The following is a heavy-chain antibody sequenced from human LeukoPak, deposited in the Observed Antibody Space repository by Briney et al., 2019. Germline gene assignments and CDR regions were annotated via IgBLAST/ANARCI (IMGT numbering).Heavy chain of an antibody. V-gene: IGHV3-74*01. Sequence: GWSLRLSCAASGFSFTTSWMHWVRQAPGKGLVGVSRINSDGSAANYADSVKGRFTISRDNTKNTLSLQMYSLRGEDTAVYYCAGDQKKNYYMNVWGKGTTVTVSS. CDR2: INSDGSAA. CDR3: AGDQKKNYYMNV. CDR1: GFSFTTSW. J-gene: IGHJ6*03.